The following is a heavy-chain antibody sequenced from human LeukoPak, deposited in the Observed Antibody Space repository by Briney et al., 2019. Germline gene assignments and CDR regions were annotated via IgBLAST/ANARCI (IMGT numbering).Heavy chain of an antibody. V-gene: IGHV3-23*01. J-gene: IGHJ4*02. CDR3: AKDPYYHDSSGYFRY. CDR2: ISGSGGST. CDR1: GFTFSSYA. Sequence: PGRSLRLSCAASGFTFSSYAMSWVRQAPGKGLEWVSTISGSGGSTYYADSVKGRFTISRDNSKNTLYLQMNSLRAEDTAVYYCAKDPYYHDSSGYFRYWGQGTLVTVSS. D-gene: IGHD3-22*01.